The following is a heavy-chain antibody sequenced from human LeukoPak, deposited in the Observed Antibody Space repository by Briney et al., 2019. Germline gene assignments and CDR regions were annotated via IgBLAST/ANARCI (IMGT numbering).Heavy chain of an antibody. CDR2: ISAYNGNT. Sequence: ASVNVSCMASGYTFTSYGFSWVRQAPGQGLEWMGWISAYNGNTNYAQKLQGRVTMTTDTSTSTAYMELRSLRSDDTAVYYCARGAYYYDSSDPFDPWGQGTLVTVSS. J-gene: IGHJ5*02. CDR3: ARGAYYYDSSDPFDP. V-gene: IGHV1-18*01. D-gene: IGHD3-22*01. CDR1: GYTFTSYG.